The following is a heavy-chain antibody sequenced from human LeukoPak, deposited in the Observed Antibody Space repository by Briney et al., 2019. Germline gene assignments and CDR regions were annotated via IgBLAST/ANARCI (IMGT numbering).Heavy chain of an antibody. CDR1: GGSISSGGYS. CDR3: ARDRQGHSGSKWFDP. Sequence: SQTLSLTCAVSGGSISSGGYSWSWIRQPPGKGLEWIGYIYHSGSTYYNPSLKSRVTISVDTSKNQFSLKLSSVTAADTAVYYCARDRQGHSGSKWFDPWGQGTLVTVSS. CDR2: IYHSGST. V-gene: IGHV4-30-2*05. J-gene: IGHJ5*02.